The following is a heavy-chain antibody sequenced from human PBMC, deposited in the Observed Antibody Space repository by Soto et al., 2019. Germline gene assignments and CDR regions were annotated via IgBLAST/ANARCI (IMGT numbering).Heavy chain of an antibody. Sequence: GGSLRLSCAASGFTFSSYWMSWVRQAPGKGLEWVANIKQDGSEKYYVDSVKGRFTISRDNAKNSLYLQMNSLRAEDTAVYYCARYSSSWYSGNNWFDPWGQGTLVTVS. D-gene: IGHD6-13*01. V-gene: IGHV3-7*03. J-gene: IGHJ5*02. CDR2: IKQDGSEK. CDR3: ARYSSSWYSGNNWFDP. CDR1: GFTFSSYW.